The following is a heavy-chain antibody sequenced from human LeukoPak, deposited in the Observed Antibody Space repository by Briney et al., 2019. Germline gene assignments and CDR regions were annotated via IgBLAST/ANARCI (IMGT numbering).Heavy chain of an antibody. J-gene: IGHJ6*03. Sequence: SETLSLTCTVYGGSFSGYYWSWIRQPPGKGLEWIRDINHSGSTNYNPSHKSRVTISVDTSKNQFSLKMSSVTAADTAVYYCRGGSPYYCCDYLDVWGKGTTVTVSS. D-gene: IGHD3-3*01. V-gene: IGHV4-34*01. CDR2: INHSGST. CDR3: RGGSPYYCCDYLDV. CDR1: GGSFSGYY.